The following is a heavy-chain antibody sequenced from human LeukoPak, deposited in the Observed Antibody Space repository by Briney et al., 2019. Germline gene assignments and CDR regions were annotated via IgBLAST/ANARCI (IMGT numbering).Heavy chain of an antibody. V-gene: IGHV4-61*08. D-gene: IGHD1-1*01. J-gene: IGHJ4*02. CDR3: ARVRVTGTKTYYFDY. Sequence: PSETLSLTCAVSGGSISSGGYSWSWIRQPPGKGLEWIGYIYYSGSTNYNPSLKSRVTISVDTSKNQFSLKLSSVTAADTAVYYCARVRVTGTKTYYFDYWGQGTLVTVSS. CDR2: IYYSGST. CDR1: GGSISSGGYS.